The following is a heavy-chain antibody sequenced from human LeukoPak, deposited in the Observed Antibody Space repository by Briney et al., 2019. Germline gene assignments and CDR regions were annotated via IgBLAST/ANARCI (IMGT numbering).Heavy chain of an antibody. CDR2: INHSGRT. V-gene: IGHV4-34*01. CDR3: ARGSLLGEHYDY. Sequence: PSETLSLTCAVYGGSFSGYYWSWIRQPPGKGLEWIGEINHSGRTNYNPSLKSRVTISVDTSKNQFSLKLSSVTAADTAVYYCARGSLLGEHYDYWGQGTLVTVSS. J-gene: IGHJ4*02. D-gene: IGHD3-10*02. CDR1: GGSFSGYY.